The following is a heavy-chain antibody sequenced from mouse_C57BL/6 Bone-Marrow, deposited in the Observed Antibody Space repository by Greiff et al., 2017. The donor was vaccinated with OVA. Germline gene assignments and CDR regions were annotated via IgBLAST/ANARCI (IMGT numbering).Heavy chain of an antibody. J-gene: IGHJ3*01. Sequence: EVQLVESGGGLVQPGGSLKLSCAASGFTFSDYYMYWVRQTPEKRLEWVAYISNGGGSTYYPDTVKGRFTISRDNAKNTLYLQMSRLKSEDTAMYYCARNYGSSYMAWFAYWGQGTLVTVSA. D-gene: IGHD1-1*01. V-gene: IGHV5-12*01. CDR1: GFTFSDYY. CDR2: ISNGGGST. CDR3: ARNYGSSYMAWFAY.